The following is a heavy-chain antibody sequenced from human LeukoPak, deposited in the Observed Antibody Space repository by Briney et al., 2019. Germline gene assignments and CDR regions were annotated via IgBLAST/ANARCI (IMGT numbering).Heavy chain of an antibody. CDR3: ARDRLGYCSGGSCYGGVDP. CDR1: GYTFTSYG. D-gene: IGHD2-15*01. CDR2: ISAYNGNT. J-gene: IGHJ5*02. Sequence: ASVKVSCKASGYTFTSYGISWVRQAPGQGLEWMGWISAYNGNTNYAQKLQGRVTITADESTSTAYMELSSLRSEDTAVYHCARDRLGYCSGGSCYGGVDPWGQGTLVTVSS. V-gene: IGHV1-18*01.